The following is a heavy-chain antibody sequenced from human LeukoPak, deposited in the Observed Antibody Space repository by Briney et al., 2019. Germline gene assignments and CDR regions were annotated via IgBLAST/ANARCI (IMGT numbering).Heavy chain of an antibody. V-gene: IGHV1-18*01. D-gene: IGHD3/OR15-3a*01. CDR3: ARVHPYYDLSHAFDH. J-gene: IGHJ4*02. Sequence: GASVKVSCKASGYNFIGYGITWVRQAPGQGLEWMGWVSSYNGNTDFAQKFQGRVSMTTEISTTTVYMELRGLRPDDTAVYYCARVHPYYDLSHAFDHWGQGTLVTASS. CDR2: VSSYNGNT. CDR1: GYNFIGYG.